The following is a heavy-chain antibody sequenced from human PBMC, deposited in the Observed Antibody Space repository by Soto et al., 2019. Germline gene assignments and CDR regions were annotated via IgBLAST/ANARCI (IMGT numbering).Heavy chain of an antibody. V-gene: IGHV4-30-4*02. CDR2: IFDSGTT. CDR3: GRGDYVHAFDI. D-gene: IGHD4-17*01. CDR1: GGSITSDYSC. J-gene: IGHJ3*02. Sequence: PSETLSLTCTVSGGSITSDYSCWSWIRQPPGEGLEWIGHIFDSGTTYPNTSLRSQVAKSLDTSKNQFTLTLTSVTAADTAVYYCGRGDYVHAFDIWGQGTMVTVSS.